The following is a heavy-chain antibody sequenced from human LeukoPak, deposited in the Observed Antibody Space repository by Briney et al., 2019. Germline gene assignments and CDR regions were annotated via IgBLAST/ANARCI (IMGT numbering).Heavy chain of an antibody. Sequence: SETLSLTCTVSGGSISSNYWSWIRQPPGRGLEWIGYIYYSGSTNYNPSLKSRVTISADTSKNQFSLKVSSVPAADTGVYYCARAGYSYGSIVFDYWGQGTLVTVSS. V-gene: IGHV4-59*01. CDR3: ARAGYSYGSIVFDY. CDR1: GGSISSNY. J-gene: IGHJ4*02. D-gene: IGHD5-18*01. CDR2: IYYSGST.